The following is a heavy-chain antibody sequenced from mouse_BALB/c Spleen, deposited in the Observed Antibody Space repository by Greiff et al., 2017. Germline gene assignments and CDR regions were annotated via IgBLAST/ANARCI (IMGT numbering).Heavy chain of an antibody. D-gene: IGHD1-1*01. CDR3: TRTITTVAYFDY. CDR2: IYPGNSDT. Sequence: VQLQQSGTVLARPGASVKMSCKASGYTFTSYWMHWVKQRPGQGLEWIGAIYPGNSDTSYNQKFKGKAKLTAVTSTSTAYMELSSLTNEDSAVYYCTRTITTVAYFDYWGQGTTLTVSS. J-gene: IGHJ2*01. V-gene: IGHV1-5*01. CDR1: GYTFTSYW.